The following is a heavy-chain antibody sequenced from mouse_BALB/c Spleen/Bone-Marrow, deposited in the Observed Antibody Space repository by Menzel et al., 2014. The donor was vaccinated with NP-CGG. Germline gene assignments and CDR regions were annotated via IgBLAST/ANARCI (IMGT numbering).Heavy chain of an antibody. J-gene: IGHJ2*01. CDR1: GFTFSSYA. CDR2: IGSGGNYT. V-gene: IGHV5-9-3*01. CDR3: ARPNTDYFDY. Sequence: EVQLVESGGGLVKPGGSLKLSCAASGFTFSSYAMSWIRQTPEKRLEWVATIGSGGNYTYYPDSVKGRFTISRDNAKNTLYLQMSSLRSEDTAMYYCARPNTDYFDYWGQGTTLTVSS. D-gene: IGHD5-1-1*01.